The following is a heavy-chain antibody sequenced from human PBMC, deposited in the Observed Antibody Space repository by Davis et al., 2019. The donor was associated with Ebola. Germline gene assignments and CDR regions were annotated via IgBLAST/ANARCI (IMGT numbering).Heavy chain of an antibody. CDR1: GGSISSSSYY. CDR2: IYYSGST. CDR3: ARGRVHRESIAARPFDY. D-gene: IGHD6-6*01. V-gene: IGHV4-39*07. J-gene: IGHJ4*02. Sequence: PSETLSLTCTVSGGSISSSSYYWGWIRQPPGKGLEWIGSIYYSGSTYYNPSLKSRVTISVDTSKNQFSLKLSSVTAADTAVYYCARGRVHRESIAARPFDYWGQGTLVTVSS.